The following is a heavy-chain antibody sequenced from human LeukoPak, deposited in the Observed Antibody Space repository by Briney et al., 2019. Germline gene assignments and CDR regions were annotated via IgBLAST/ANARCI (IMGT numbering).Heavy chain of an antibody. V-gene: IGHV3-21*01. D-gene: IGHD6-19*01. CDR2: ITTSSSYM. Sequence: GGSLRLSCAASGFTFSTYNMNWVRRTPGKGLGWVSSITTSSSYMFYADSVRGRFTISRDNAENSLYLQMNSLRDEDTAVYYCARDPYSGGYGAYYYYYMDVWGKGTTVTVSS. CDR1: GFTFSTYN. CDR3: ARDPYSGGYGAYYYYYMDV. J-gene: IGHJ6*03.